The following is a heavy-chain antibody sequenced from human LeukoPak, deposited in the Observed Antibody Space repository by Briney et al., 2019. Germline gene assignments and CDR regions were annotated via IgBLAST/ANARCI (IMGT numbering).Heavy chain of an antibody. CDR2: IYSGGST. D-gene: IGHD3-10*01. Sequence: GGSLRLSCAASGFTVSSNYMSWVRQAPGKGLEWVSVIYSGGSTYYGDSVKGRFTISRDNSKHTLYLQMKSLRAEDTAVYYCAREVVRGVVDYWGQGTLVTASS. CDR1: GFTVSSNY. J-gene: IGHJ4*02. V-gene: IGHV3-53*01. CDR3: AREVVRGVVDY.